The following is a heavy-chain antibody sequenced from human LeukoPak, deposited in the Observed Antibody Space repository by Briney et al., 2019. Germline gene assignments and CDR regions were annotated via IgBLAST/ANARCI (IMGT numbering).Heavy chain of an antibody. CDR3: AXXAXVAGIPLNYFDY. J-gene: IGHJ4*02. D-gene: IGHD6-19*01. V-gene: IGHV4-4*07. CDR1: GGSISSYY. CDR2: IYTSGST. Sequence: PSETLSLTCTVSGGSISSYYWSWIRQPAGKGLEWIGRIYTSGSTNYNPSLKSRVTMSVDTSKNQFSLKLSSVTAADTAVYYCAXXAXVAGIPLNYFDYWGQGTLVTVSS.